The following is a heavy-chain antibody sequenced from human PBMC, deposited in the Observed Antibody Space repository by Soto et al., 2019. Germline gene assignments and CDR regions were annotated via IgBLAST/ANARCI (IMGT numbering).Heavy chain of an antibody. CDR3: ARVEFSSSIFYSY. D-gene: IGHD6-6*01. Sequence: QVQLVQSGAEVKKPGASVKVSCKASGYTFTSYDINWVRQATGQGLEWVGWMNPNSGNTGYAHKFQGRVTMPRNTSISKAYMELSSLRSEDTAVYYCARVEFSSSIFYSYWGQGTLVTVSS. CDR2: MNPNSGNT. J-gene: IGHJ4*02. V-gene: IGHV1-8*01. CDR1: GYTFTSYD.